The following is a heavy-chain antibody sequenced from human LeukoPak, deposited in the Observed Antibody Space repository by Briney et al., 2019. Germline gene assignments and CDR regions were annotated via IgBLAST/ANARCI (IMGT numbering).Heavy chain of an antibody. CDR3: ARGDYGDYLIYPQFDY. V-gene: IGHV1-8*01. CDR2: MNPNSGNT. J-gene: IGHJ4*02. CDR1: GYTFTSYD. Sequence: GASVKVSCKASGYTFTSYDINWVRQATGQGLEWMGWMNPNSGNTGYAQKFQGRVTITADESTSTAYMELSSLRSEDTAVYYCARGDYGDYLIYPQFDYWGQGTLVTVSS. D-gene: IGHD4-17*01.